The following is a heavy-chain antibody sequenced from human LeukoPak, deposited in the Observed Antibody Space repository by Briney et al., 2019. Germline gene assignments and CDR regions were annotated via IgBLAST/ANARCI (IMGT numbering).Heavy chain of an antibody. CDR1: GGSISNYY. CDR3: AREAGVRGARGFDF. J-gene: IGHJ4*02. V-gene: IGHV4-4*07. CDR2: IYTSGST. D-gene: IGHD3-10*01. Sequence: SETLSLTCTVSGGSISNYYWTWIRQPAEEGLEWIWRIYTSGSTNYNPSLKSRVTMSLDTSKTQFSLKLRSVTAADTAVYYCAREAGVRGARGFDFWGQGTLVTVSS.